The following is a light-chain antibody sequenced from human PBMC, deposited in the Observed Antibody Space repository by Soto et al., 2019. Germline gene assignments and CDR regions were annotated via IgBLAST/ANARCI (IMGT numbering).Light chain of an antibody. CDR2: KAS. CDR1: QSISSW. CDR3: QQYNSQWT. Sequence: DIHMTQSPSSVSASVGDRVTITCRASQSISSWLAWYQQKPGRAPKLLIYKASSLESGVPSRFSGSGSGTEFTLTISSLQPDDFATYYCQQYNSQWTFGQGTKVDIK. V-gene: IGKV1-5*03. J-gene: IGKJ1*01.